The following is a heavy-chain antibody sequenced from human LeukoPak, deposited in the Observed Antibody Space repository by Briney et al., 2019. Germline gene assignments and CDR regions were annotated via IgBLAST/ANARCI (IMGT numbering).Heavy chain of an antibody. D-gene: IGHD6-13*01. CDR1: GFTVSSNY. CDR3: ARDPESIAAAGILDY. J-gene: IGHJ4*02. Sequence: GGSLRLSCAASGFTVSSNYMSWVRQAPGKGLEWVSVIYSGDNTYYADSVKGRFTISRDNSKNTLYLQMNSLRAEDTAVYYCARDPESIAAAGILDYWGQGTLVTVSS. CDR2: IYSGDNT. V-gene: IGHV3-66*02.